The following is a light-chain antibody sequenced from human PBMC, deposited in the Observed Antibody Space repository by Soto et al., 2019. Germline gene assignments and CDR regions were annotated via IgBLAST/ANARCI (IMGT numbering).Light chain of an antibody. CDR3: CSYAGSTTWV. Sequence: QSALTQPASVSGSPGQSITISCTGTSSDVGTYNLVSWYQQHPGKAPKLMIYEGSNRPSGLSTRFSGSKSGNTASLTISGLQAEGEADYYCCSYAGSTTWVFGGGTKVTVL. CDR1: SSDVGTYNL. V-gene: IGLV2-23*01. CDR2: EGS. J-gene: IGLJ3*02.